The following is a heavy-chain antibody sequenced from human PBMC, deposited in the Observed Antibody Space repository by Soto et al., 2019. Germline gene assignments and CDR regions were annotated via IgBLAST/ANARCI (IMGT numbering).Heavy chain of an antibody. Sequence: GASVKVSCKASGHTFSTYDINWVRQATGQGLEWMGWMNPNNGNTGYAQKFQGRVTMTRNTSISTAYLELSGLKYEDTDVYYCARSRARACPSYFGCWGQGTLITFSS. J-gene: IGHJ4*02. D-gene: IGHD6-13*01. CDR2: MNPNNGNT. CDR3: ARSRARACPSYFGC. CDR1: GHTFSTYD. V-gene: IGHV1-8*01.